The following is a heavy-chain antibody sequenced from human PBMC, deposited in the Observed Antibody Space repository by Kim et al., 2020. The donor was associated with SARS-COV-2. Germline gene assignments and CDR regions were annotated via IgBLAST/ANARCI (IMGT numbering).Heavy chain of an antibody. D-gene: IGHD3-10*01. CDR1: GGSISSGGYY. J-gene: IGHJ4*02. Sequence: SETLSLTCTVSGGSISSGGYYWSWIRQHPGKGLEWIGYIYYSGSTYYNPSLKSLVTISVDTSKNQFPLKLSSVTAADTAVYYCARGRMVRGVIIVGYWGQGTLVTVSS. CDR2: IYYSGST. CDR3: ARGRMVRGVIIVGY. V-gene: IGHV4-31*01.